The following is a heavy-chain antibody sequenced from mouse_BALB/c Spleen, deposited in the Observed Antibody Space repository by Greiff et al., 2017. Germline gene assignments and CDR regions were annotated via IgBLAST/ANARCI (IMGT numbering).Heavy chain of an antibody. CDR3: ATLYGNGY. D-gene: IGHD2-10*02. CDR2: INPDSSTI. Sequence: CEASGFDFSRYWMSWVRQAPGKGLEWIGEINPDSSTINYTPSLKDKFIISRDNAKNTLYLQMSKVRSEDTALYYCATLYGNGYWGQGTTLTVSS. CDR1: GFDFSRYW. J-gene: IGHJ2*01. V-gene: IGHV4-1*02.